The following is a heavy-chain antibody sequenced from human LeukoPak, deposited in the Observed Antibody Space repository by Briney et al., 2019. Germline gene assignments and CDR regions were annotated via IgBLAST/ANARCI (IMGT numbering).Heavy chain of an antibody. D-gene: IGHD5-18*01. CDR1: GYSFSSYW. CDR2: IYPGDSDT. J-gene: IGHJ5*02. Sequence: GESLKISCKGSGYSFSSYWIAWVRQMPGKGLEWMGIIYPGDSDTRYSPSFQGRVTISADKSISTACLQWSSLKASDTAMYYCARHRGYSYGLSGWFDPWGQGTLVTVSS. CDR3: ARHRGYSYGLSGWFDP. V-gene: IGHV5-51*01.